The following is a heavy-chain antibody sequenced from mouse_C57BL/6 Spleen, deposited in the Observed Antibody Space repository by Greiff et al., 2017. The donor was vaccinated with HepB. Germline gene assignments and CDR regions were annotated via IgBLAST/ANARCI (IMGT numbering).Heavy chain of an antibody. CDR3: ASEDYDAGFAD. Sequence: QVQLQQPGAELVKPGASVKMSCKASGFTFTSYWITWVKQRPGQGLEWIGDIYPGSGSTNYNEKFKSKATLTVDTSSNTAYMQLSSLTSEDSAVYYCASEDYDAGFADWGQGTLVTVSA. D-gene: IGHD2-4*01. V-gene: IGHV1-55*01. CDR1: GFTFTSYW. CDR2: IYPGSGST. J-gene: IGHJ3*01.